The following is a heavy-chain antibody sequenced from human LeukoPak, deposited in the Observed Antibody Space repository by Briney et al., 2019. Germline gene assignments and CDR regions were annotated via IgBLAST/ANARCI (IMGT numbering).Heavy chain of an antibody. V-gene: IGHV4-59*01. CDR2: IYYSGST. CDR3: ARDLTEEPGDAFDI. D-gene: IGHD1-14*01. CDR1: GVSISSYY. Sequence: PSETLSLTCTVSGVSISSYYWSWIRQPPGKGLEWIGYIYYSGSTNYNPSLKSRVTISVDTSKNQFSLKLSSVTAADTAVYYCARDLTEEPGDAFDIWGQGTMVTVSS. J-gene: IGHJ3*02.